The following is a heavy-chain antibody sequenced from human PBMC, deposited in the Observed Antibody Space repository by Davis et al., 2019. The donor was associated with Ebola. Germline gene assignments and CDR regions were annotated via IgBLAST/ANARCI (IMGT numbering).Heavy chain of an antibody. J-gene: IGHJ4*02. Sequence: SETLSLTCTVSGGSISSGDYYWSWIRQPPGKGLEWIGYIYYSGSTYYNPSLKSRVTISVDTSKNQFSLKLSSVTAADTAVYYCARSNFWSGFDYWGQGALVTVSS. V-gene: IGHV4-30-4*01. CDR3: ARSNFWSGFDY. CDR1: GGSISSGDYY. CDR2: IYYSGST. D-gene: IGHD3-3*01.